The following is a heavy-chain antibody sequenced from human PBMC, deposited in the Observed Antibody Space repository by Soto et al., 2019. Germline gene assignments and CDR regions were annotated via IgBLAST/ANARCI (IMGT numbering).Heavy chain of an antibody. J-gene: IGHJ4*02. Sequence: HPGGSLRLSCAASGFTFSSYAMSWVRQAPGKGLEWVSAISGSGGSTYYADSVKGRFTISRDNSKNTLYLQMNSLRAEDTAVYYCAKAQRGPTEKYLLGVWGQGTLVTVSS. CDR1: GFTFSSYA. V-gene: IGHV3-23*01. CDR3: AKAQRGPTEKYLLGV. D-gene: IGHD3-16*01. CDR2: ISGSGGST.